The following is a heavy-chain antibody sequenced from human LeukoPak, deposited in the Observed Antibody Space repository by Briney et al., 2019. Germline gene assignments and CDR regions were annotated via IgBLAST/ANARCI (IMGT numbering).Heavy chain of an antibody. CDR2: ISGGGGST. D-gene: IGHD3-22*01. CDR3: AKDRAYYYDSSGYVTYDY. J-gene: IGHJ4*02. V-gene: IGHV3-23*01. CDR1: GFTFSSYG. Sequence: PGGSLRLSCAASGFTFSSYGMSWVRQAPGKGLEWVSAISGGGGSTYYADSVKGRFTISRDNSKNTLYLQMNRLRAEDTAVYYCAKDRAYYYDSSGYVTYDYWGQGTLVTVSS.